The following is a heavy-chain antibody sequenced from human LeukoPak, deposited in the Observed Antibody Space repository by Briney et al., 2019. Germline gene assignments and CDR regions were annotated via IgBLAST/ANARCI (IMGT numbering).Heavy chain of an antibody. CDR3: ARVGDWNDLVY. V-gene: IGHV4-59*01. CDR1: GGSISPYY. J-gene: IGHJ4*02. CDR2: ILYSGTTT. Sequence: SETLSLTCTVSGGSISPYYWSWIRQTPGKGLEWIGYILYSGTTTNYNPSLKSRVTISVNTSKNQFSLKLSSVTAADTAVYYCARVGDWNDLVYWGQGTLVTVSS. D-gene: IGHD1-1*01.